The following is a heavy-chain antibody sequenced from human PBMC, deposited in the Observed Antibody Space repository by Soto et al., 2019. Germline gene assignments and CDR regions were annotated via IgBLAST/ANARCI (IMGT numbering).Heavy chain of an antibody. V-gene: IGHV3-21*01. Sequence: EVQLVESGGGLVKPGGSLRLSCAASGFRISNYAMNWVRQAPGKGLEWVSSISDTSIYKYYADSVKGRFTISIDNAKNSLSLQMNSLSAEDTAVYYCATRGTYDDHGFDIWGQGTMVTVSS. CDR1: GFRISNYA. J-gene: IGHJ3*02. CDR2: ISDTSIYK. D-gene: IGHD3-22*01. CDR3: ATRGTYDDHGFDI.